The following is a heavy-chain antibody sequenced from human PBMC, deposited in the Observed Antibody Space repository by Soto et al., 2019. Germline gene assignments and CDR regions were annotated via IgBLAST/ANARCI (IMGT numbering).Heavy chain of an antibody. Sequence: QVQLVESGGDLVKPGGSLRLSCAASGFTFSDYYMSWIRQAPGKGLEWLSFISGSSATIYYADSVRGRFTISRDNAKNSLYLQMNSLRAEDTAVYYCARFVQGPFDYWGQGTPVTVSS. D-gene: IGHD2-21*01. CDR2: ISGSSATI. J-gene: IGHJ4*02. V-gene: IGHV3-11*01. CDR1: GFTFSDYY. CDR3: ARFVQGPFDY.